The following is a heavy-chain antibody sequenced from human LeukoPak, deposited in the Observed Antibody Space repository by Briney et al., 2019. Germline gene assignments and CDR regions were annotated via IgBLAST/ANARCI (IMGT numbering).Heavy chain of an antibody. CDR2: INHSGST. CDR1: GGSFSGYY. CDR3: ASGRARSGYDY. Sequence: SETLSLTCAVYGGSFSGYYWGGIRQPPGKGLEWIGEINHSGSTNYNPSLKSRVTISVDTSKNQLALKLSSVTAPDTAVYCCASGRARSGYDYWGQGTLVTVSS. J-gene: IGHJ4*02. D-gene: IGHD3-22*01. V-gene: IGHV4-34*01.